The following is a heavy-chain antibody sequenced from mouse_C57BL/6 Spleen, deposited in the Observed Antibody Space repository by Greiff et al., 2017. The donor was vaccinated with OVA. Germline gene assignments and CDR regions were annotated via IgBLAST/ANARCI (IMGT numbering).Heavy chain of an antibody. D-gene: IGHD2-5*01. Sequence: VQLQQPGAELVKPGASVKLSCKASGYTFTSYWMQWVKQRPGQGLAWIGEIDPSDSYTNYNQKFKGKATLTVDTSSSTAYMQLSSLTSEDSAVYYCALYSNYVDYAMDDWGQGTSVTVSS. CDR2: IDPSDSYT. V-gene: IGHV1-50*01. CDR1: GYTFTSYW. J-gene: IGHJ4*01. CDR3: ALYSNYVDYAMDD.